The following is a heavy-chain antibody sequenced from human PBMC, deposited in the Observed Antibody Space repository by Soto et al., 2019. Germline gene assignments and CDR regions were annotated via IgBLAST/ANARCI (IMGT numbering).Heavy chain of an antibody. CDR2: INANSGDT. CDR1: GYTFSGHY. V-gene: IGHV1-2*02. D-gene: IGHD6-19*01. Sequence: SVKVSCKAAGYTFSGHYMHWIRQAPGQGPEWLGWINANSGDTDRAPKFQDRLTMTRDTSISTAYMELSRLRSDDTAVYYCARGGALDGTSPPFNHWGQGTLVTVFS. J-gene: IGHJ4*02. CDR3: ARGGALDGTSPPFNH.